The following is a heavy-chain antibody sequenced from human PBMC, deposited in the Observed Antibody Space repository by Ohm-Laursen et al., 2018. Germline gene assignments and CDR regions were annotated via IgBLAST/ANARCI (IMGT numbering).Heavy chain of an antibody. CDR2: ITTTGGST. CDR3: ARFVAGATVTRGTECYGMDV. D-gene: IGHD2-15*01. V-gene: IGHV3-23*01. CDR1: GFTFSRYD. J-gene: IGHJ6*02. Sequence: SLRLSCAAPGFTFSRYDMRWVRQAPGKGLEWVSTITTTGGSTFYPDSVKGRFTISRDNSKNILYLQLNSLRAEDTALYYCARFVAGATVTRGTECYGMDVWGQGTTVTVSS.